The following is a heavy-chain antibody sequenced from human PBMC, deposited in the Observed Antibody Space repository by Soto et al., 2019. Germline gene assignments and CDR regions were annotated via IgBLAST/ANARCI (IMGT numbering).Heavy chain of an antibody. CDR2: IHNSGTT. V-gene: IGHV4-31*03. CDR1: GGSITNDDYY. Sequence: QVQLQESGPGLVKPSQTLSLTCTVSGGSITNDDYYWNWLRQLPGKGLAWIGYIHNSGTTDYNPSLKSRVTISVDTSKSQFSLKLSSVTAADTAVYFCARQKQWLSPFDDWGQGTLVTVSS. CDR3: ARQKQWLSPFDD. J-gene: IGHJ4*02. D-gene: IGHD6-19*01.